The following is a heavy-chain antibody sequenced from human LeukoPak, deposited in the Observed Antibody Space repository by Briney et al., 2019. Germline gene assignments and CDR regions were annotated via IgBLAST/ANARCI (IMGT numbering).Heavy chain of an antibody. Sequence: ASVKVSCKASGGTFSSYAISWVRQAPGQGLEWMGGIIPIFGTANYAQKFQGRVTITADESTSTAYMELSSLRSEDTAVYYCARGGLGELWWNSWGQGTLVTVSS. CDR3: ARGGLGELWWNS. CDR1: GGTFSSYA. V-gene: IGHV1-69*13. D-gene: IGHD2-21*01. CDR2: IIPIFGTA. J-gene: IGHJ4*02.